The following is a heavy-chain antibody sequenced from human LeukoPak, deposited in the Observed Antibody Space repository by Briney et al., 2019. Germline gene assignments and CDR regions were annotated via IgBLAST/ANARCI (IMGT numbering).Heavy chain of an antibody. CDR1: GFTFSSYS. CDR2: ISSSSSYI. D-gene: IGHD3-10*01. CDR3: ARLSSGSYYRLIDY. J-gene: IGHJ4*02. Sequence: GGSLRLSCEASGFTFSSYSMNWVRQAPGKGLEWVSSISSSSSYIYYADSVKGRFTISRDNAKNSLYLQMNSLRAEDTAVYYCARLSSGSYYRLIDYWGQGTLVTVSS. V-gene: IGHV3-21*01.